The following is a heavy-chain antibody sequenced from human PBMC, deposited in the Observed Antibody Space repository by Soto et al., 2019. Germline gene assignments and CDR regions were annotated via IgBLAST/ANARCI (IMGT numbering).Heavy chain of an antibody. J-gene: IGHJ4*01. V-gene: IGHV4-34*01. D-gene: IGHD3-3*01. Sequence: QVQIQQWGAGLLKPSETLSLTCAVSGESFRGFYWSWIRQPPGKGLEWIGEINHSGLTNYHPTLKSRVTMSVDTSKNQFSLKVNSVTAADTAVYYCARGDQGRGRDDFWSGPRGPFDYWGHGNLVTVSS. CDR3: ARGDQGRGRDDFWSGPRGPFDY. CDR2: INHSGLT. CDR1: GESFRGFY.